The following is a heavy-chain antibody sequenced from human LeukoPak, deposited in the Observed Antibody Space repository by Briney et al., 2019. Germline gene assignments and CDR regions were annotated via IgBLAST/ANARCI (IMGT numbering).Heavy chain of an antibody. Sequence: PSETLSLTCTVSGGPISSYYWSWIRQPPGKGLEWIGYIYYCGSTHYTPSLKSRVTISVDTSKNQFSLKLSSVTAADTAVYYCAMAGYCSSTSCYLFPHYYYYYGMDVWGQGTTVTVSS. CDR2: IYYCGST. J-gene: IGHJ6*02. V-gene: IGHV4-59*13. CDR1: GGPISSYY. D-gene: IGHD2-2*01. CDR3: AMAGYCSSTSCYLFPHYYYYYGMDV.